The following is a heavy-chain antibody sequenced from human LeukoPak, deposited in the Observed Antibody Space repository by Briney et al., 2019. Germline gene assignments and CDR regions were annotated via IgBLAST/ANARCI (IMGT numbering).Heavy chain of an antibody. V-gene: IGHV3-15*01. J-gene: IGHJ4*02. Sequence: GGSLRLSCAASGFTFSSYAMSWVRQAPGKGLEWVGRIKSKTDGGTTDYAAPVKGRFTISTDDSKNTLYLQMNSLKTEDTAVYYCTTDPPYGDYDYWGQGTLVTVSS. CDR2: IKSKTDGGTT. CDR1: GFTFSSYA. CDR3: TTDPPYGDYDY. D-gene: IGHD4-17*01.